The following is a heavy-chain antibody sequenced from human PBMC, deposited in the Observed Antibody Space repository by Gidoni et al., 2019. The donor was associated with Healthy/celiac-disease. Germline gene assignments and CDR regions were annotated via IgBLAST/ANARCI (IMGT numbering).Heavy chain of an antibody. Sequence: QLQLQESGPGLVKPSETLSLTCTVSGGSISSSSYYWGWIRQPPGKGLEWIGSIYYSGSTYYNPSLKSRVTISVDTSKNQFSLKLSSVTAADTAVYYCARHSGEQLTDFDYWGQGTLVTVSS. J-gene: IGHJ4*02. CDR3: ARHSGEQLTDFDY. CDR1: GGSISSSSYY. V-gene: IGHV4-39*01. CDR2: IYYSGST. D-gene: IGHD6-6*01.